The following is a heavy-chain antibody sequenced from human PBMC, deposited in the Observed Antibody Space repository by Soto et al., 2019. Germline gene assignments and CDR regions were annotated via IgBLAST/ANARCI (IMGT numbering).Heavy chain of an antibody. Sequence: ASVNVSCKASGYTFTGYYMHWVRQAPGQGLEWMGWINPNSGGTNYAQKFQGWVTMTRDTSISTAYMELSRLRSDDTAVYYCARVGYYDSSGYYTPSGYYYGMDVWGQGTTVTVSS. D-gene: IGHD3-22*01. V-gene: IGHV1-2*04. J-gene: IGHJ6*02. CDR3: ARVGYYDSSGYYTPSGYYYGMDV. CDR2: INPNSGGT. CDR1: GYTFTGYY.